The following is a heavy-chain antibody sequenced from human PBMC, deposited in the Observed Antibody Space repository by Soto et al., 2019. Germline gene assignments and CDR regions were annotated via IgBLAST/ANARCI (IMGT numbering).Heavy chain of an antibody. CDR1: GYTFTSYG. J-gene: IGHJ5*02. V-gene: IGHV1-2*02. CDR3: ARMVVRGPPTGHNWFDP. CDR2: INPNSGGT. D-gene: IGHD3-10*01. Sequence: GASVKVSCKASGYTFTSYGISWVRQAPGQGLEWMGWINPNSGGTNYAQKFQGRVTMTRDTSISTAYMELSRLRSDDTAVYYCARMVVRGPPTGHNWFDPWGQGTLVTVS.